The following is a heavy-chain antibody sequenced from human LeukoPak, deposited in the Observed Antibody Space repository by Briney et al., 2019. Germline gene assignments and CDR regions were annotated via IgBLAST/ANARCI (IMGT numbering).Heavy chain of an antibody. CDR3: ARDWRRDNYSGYFDY. D-gene: IGHD4-11*01. V-gene: IGHV3-20*04. Sequence: GGSLRLSCAASGFTFDDYGMSWVRQAPGKGLEWVSGINWNGGSTGYADSVKGRFTISRDNAKNSLYLQMNSLRAEDTALYYCARDWRRDNYSGYFDYWGQGTLVTVSS. CDR2: INWNGGST. J-gene: IGHJ4*02. CDR1: GFTFDDYG.